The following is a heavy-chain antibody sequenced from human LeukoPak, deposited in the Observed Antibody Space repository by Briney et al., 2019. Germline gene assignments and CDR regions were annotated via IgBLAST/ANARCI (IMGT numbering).Heavy chain of an antibody. CDR3: ARSNQADDY. D-gene: IGHD1-14*01. J-gene: IGHJ4*02. CDR1: GFTFSSYW. CDR2: TNPGGSSI. V-gene: IGHV3-74*01. Sequence: GGSLRLSCAASGFTFSSYWMHWARQVPGKGLVWVSRTNPGGSSIAYADSVKGRFTISRDNAKNTLYLQMDSLRAEDTAVYYCARSNQADDYWGQGTLVTVSS.